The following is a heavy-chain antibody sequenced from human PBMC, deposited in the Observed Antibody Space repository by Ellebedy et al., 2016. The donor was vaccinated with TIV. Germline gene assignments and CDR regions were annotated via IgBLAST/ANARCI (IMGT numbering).Heavy chain of an antibody. Sequence: MPSETLSLTCTVSGGSISSSSYYWGWIRQPPGTGLEWIGSIYYSGSTYYNPSLKSRVTISVDTSKNQFSLKLSSVTAADTAVYYCARRVYYYGSGSYYNPGYFDLWGRGTLVTVSS. CDR3: ARRVYYYGSGSYYNPGYFDL. V-gene: IGHV4-39*01. CDR2: IYYSGST. J-gene: IGHJ2*01. CDR1: GGSISSSSYY. D-gene: IGHD3-10*01.